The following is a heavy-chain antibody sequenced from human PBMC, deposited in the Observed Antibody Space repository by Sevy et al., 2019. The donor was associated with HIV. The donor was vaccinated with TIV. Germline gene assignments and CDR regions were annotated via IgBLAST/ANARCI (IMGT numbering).Heavy chain of an antibody. V-gene: IGHV1-8*01. J-gene: IGHJ5*02. CDR3: ARHRDYYDSSGYGTFDP. CDR2: MNPNSGNT. CDR1: GYTFTSYD. D-gene: IGHD3-22*01. Sequence: ASVKVSCKASGYTFTSYDINWVRQATGQGLEWMGWMNPNSGNTGYAQKFQGRVTMIRNTSISTAYMELSSLRSEDTAVYYCARHRDYYDSSGYGTFDPWGQGTLVTVSS.